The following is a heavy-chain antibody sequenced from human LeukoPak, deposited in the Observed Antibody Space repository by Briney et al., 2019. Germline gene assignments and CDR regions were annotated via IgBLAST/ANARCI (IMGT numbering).Heavy chain of an antibody. V-gene: IGHV3-23*01. CDR3: SKCSRVDWLPIEY. CDR1: AFTFSNYA. J-gene: IGHJ4*02. Sequence: PGGSLRLSCAASAFTFSNYAMTWVRQAPGKGLEWVSAISGSGGSTYYADSVKGRFTISRDNSKNTLYLQMSSLRADDTAVYYCSKCSRVDWLPIEYWGRGTLVTVSS. CDR2: ISGSGGST. D-gene: IGHD3-9*01.